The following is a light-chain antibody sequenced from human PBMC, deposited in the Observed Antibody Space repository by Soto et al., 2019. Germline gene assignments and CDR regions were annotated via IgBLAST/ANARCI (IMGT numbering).Light chain of an antibody. Sequence: QPVLTQPASVSGSPGQSITISCTGTSSDVGAYKYVSWYQQHPGKVPKLIIYGVSNRPSGVSNRFSGSKSGNTAFLTISGLQPEDEADYYCSSFTGTTTLDVFGTGTKVTVL. CDR1: SSDVGAYKY. V-gene: IGLV2-14*03. J-gene: IGLJ1*01. CDR3: SSFTGTTTLDV. CDR2: GVS.